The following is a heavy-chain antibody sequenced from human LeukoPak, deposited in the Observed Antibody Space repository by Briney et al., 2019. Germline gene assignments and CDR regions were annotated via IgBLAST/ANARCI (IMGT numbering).Heavy chain of an antibody. CDR1: GFIFDDHD. Sequence: GGSLRLSCAASGFIFDDHDMHWVRQAPGKGLEWVSGISWNSGSIGYADSVKGRFTISRDNAKNSLYLQMNSLRAEDTALYYCAKGQNYYDRLNDAFDIWGQGTMVTVSS. V-gene: IGHV3-9*01. J-gene: IGHJ3*02. CDR3: AKGQNYYDRLNDAFDI. CDR2: ISWNSGSI. D-gene: IGHD3-22*01.